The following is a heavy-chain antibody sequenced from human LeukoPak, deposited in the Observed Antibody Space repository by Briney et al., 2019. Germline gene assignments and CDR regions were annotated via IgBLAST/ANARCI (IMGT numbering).Heavy chain of an antibody. D-gene: IGHD3-22*01. CDR3: AKDPKEWVLLLDYYYGMDV. J-gene: IGHJ6*02. Sequence: GGSLRLSCAASGFTFSSYGMHWVRQAPGKGLEWVAVISYDGSNKYYADSVKGRFTISRDNSKNTLYLQMNSLRAEDTAVYYCAKDPKEWVLLLDYYYGMDVWGQGTTVTVSS. V-gene: IGHV3-30*18. CDR1: GFTFSSYG. CDR2: ISYDGSNK.